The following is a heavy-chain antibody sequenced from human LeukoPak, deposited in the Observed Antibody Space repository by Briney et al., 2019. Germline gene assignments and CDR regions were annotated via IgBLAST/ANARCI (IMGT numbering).Heavy chain of an antibody. CDR2: ISAYNGNT. CDR3: ARGDVVVPAAPYSSGWFSVY. Sequence: ASVKVSCKASGYTFTSYGISWVRQVPGQGLEWMGWISAYNGNTNYAQKLQGRVTMTTDTSTSTAYMELRSLRSDDTAVYYCARGDVVVPAAPYSSGWFSVYWGQGTLVTVSS. V-gene: IGHV1-18*01. J-gene: IGHJ4*02. D-gene: IGHD2-2*01. CDR1: GYTFTSYG.